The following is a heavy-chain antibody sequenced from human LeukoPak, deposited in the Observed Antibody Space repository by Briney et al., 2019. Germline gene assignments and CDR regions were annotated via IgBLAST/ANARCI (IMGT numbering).Heavy chain of an antibody. Sequence: ASVKVSCKASGYTFTSYDINWVRQATGQGLVWMGWMNPNSGNTGYAQKFQGRVTITRNTSISTAYMELSSLRSEDTAVYYCARGPFYDSSGYYFDYWGQGTLVTVSS. V-gene: IGHV1-8*03. CDR2: MNPNSGNT. CDR1: GYTFTSYD. CDR3: ARGPFYDSSGYYFDY. J-gene: IGHJ4*02. D-gene: IGHD3-22*01.